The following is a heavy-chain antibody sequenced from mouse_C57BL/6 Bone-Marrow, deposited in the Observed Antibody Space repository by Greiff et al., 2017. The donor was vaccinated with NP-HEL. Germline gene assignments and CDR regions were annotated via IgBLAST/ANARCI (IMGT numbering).Heavy chain of an antibody. D-gene: IGHD2-10*02. CDR3: AYGPWFAY. J-gene: IGHJ3*01. Sequence: VQLQQSGAELVRPGTSVKVSCKASGYAFTNYLIEWVKQRPGQGLEWIGVINPGSGGTNYNEKFKGKATLTADKSSSTAYMQLSSLTSEDSAVYFCAYGPWFAYWGQGTLVTVSA. CDR2: INPGSGGT. V-gene: IGHV1-54*01. CDR1: GYAFTNYL.